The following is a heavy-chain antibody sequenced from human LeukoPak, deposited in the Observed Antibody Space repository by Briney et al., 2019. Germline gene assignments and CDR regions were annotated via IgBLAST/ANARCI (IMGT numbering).Heavy chain of an antibody. CDR3: ASGSMIVVEDAFDI. D-gene: IGHD3-22*01. J-gene: IGHJ3*02. CDR1: GFTFSSYS. Sequence: GGSLRLSCAASGFTFSSYSMNWVRQAPGKGLEWVSSISSSSSYIYYADSVKGRFTISRDNAKNSLYLQMNSLRAEDTAVYYCASGSMIVVEDAFDIWGQGTMVTVSS. V-gene: IGHV3-21*01. CDR2: ISSSSSYI.